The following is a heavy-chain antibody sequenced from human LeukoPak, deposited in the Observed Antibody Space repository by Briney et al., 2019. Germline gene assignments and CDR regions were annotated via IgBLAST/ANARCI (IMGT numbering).Heavy chain of an antibody. J-gene: IGHJ4*02. CDR2: IKQDGSEK. CDR3: ARPTTVTTLYYFDY. V-gene: IGHV3-7*01. Sequence: GSLRLSCAASGFTFSSYWMSWVRQAPGKGLEWVANIKQDGSEKYYVDSVKGRFTISRDNAKNSLYLQMNSLRAEDTAVYYCARPTTVTTLYYFDYWGQGTLVTVSS. D-gene: IGHD4-4*01. CDR1: GFTFSSYW.